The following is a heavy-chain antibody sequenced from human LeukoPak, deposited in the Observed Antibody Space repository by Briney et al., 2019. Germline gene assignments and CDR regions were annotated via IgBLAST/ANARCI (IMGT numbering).Heavy chain of an antibody. CDR2: IWYDGSNK. J-gene: IGHJ3*02. Sequence: PGRSLRLSCAASGFTFSSYGMHWVRQAPGKGLEWVAVIWYDGSNKYYADSVKGRFTISRDNSKNTLYLQMNSLRAEDTAVYYCARDAGHHYDFWSGYFSSDAGRPFDIWGQGTMATVSS. D-gene: IGHD3-3*01. CDR3: ARDAGHHYDFWSGYFSSDAGRPFDI. CDR1: GFTFSSYG. V-gene: IGHV3-33*01.